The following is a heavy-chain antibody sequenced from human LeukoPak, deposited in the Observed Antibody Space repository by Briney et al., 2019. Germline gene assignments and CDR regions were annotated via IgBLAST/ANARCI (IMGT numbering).Heavy chain of an antibody. J-gene: IGHJ5*02. CDR3: ARVGNYYDSSGANWFDP. V-gene: IGHV4-59*01. Sequence: SETLSLTCTVSGGSISSYYWSWIRQPPGKGLEWIGYIYYSGSTNYNPSLKSRVTISVDTSKNQFSLKLSSVTAADTAVYYCARVGNYYDSSGANWFDPWGQGTLVTVSS. CDR1: GGSISSYY. D-gene: IGHD3-22*01. CDR2: IYYSGST.